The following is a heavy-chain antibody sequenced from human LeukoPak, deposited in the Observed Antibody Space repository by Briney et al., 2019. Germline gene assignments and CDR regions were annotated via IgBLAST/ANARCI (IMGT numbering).Heavy chain of an antibody. Sequence: GGSLRLSCAASGFTFSSYGMHWVRRAPGKGLEWVAVISYDGSNKYYADSVKGRFTISRDNSKNTLYLQMNSLRAEDTAVYYCAKGSAGGSGSYYDPLFDYWGQGTLVTVSS. D-gene: IGHD3-10*01. CDR3: AKGSAGGSGSYYDPLFDY. V-gene: IGHV3-30*18. J-gene: IGHJ4*02. CDR1: GFTFSSYG. CDR2: ISYDGSNK.